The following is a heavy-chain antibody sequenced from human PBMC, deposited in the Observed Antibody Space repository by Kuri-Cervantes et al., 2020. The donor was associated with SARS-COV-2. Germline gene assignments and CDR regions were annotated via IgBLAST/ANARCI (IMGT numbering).Heavy chain of an antibody. Sequence: SETLSLTCAFYGESFSGYYWNWIRQSLGKGLEWIGEVNHRGSTNYNPSLKSRVTISVDTSSKQFSLHLGSVTAADTAVYYCARAYGFLRYIYYMDVWGRGTTVTVSS. V-gene: IGHV4-34*01. J-gene: IGHJ6*03. CDR3: ARAYGFLRYIYYMDV. D-gene: IGHD4-17*01. CDR1: GESFSGYY. CDR2: VNHRGST.